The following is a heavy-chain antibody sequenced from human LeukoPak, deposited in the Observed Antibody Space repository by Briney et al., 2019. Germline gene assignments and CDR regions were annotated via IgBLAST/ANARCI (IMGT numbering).Heavy chain of an antibody. J-gene: IGHJ4*02. V-gene: IGHV3-30-3*01. CDR2: ISYDGSNK. CDR1: GFTFSNYA. CDR3: ARDYGPTVTTSRVGY. D-gene: IGHD4-17*01. Sequence: PGGSLRLSCAASGFTFSNYAMHWVRQAPGKGLEWVAVISYDGSNKYYADSVKGRFTISRDNSKNTLYLQMNSLRAEDTAVYYCARDYGPTVTTSRVGYSGQGTLVTVSS.